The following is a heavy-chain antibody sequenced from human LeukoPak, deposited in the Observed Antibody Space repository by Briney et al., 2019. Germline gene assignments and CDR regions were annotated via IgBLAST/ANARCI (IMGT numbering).Heavy chain of an antibody. CDR1: GFTFSSYA. CDR2: ISGSGGST. CDR3: ARDTVPYSSGWYRDY. D-gene: IGHD6-19*01. J-gene: IGHJ4*02. Sequence: GGSLRLSCAASGFTFSSYAMSWVRQAPGKGLEWVSAISGSGGSTYYADSVKGRFTISRDNSKNTLFLQMNSLRAEDTAVYYCARDTVPYSSGWYRDYWGQGTLVTVSS. V-gene: IGHV3-23*01.